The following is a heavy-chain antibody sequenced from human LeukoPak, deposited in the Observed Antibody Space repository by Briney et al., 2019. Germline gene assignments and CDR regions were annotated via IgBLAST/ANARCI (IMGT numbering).Heavy chain of an antibody. CDR1: GDSISSSSYY. Sequence: SETLSLTCTVSGDSISSSSYYWGSIRQPPGKGLEWIGSIPYSGSTYYNPSLKSRLTISVDTSKNQFALKLSSVTAAVTAVYYCARCKDYYVSGSYYKTFDYWGQGTLVTVSA. CDR3: ARCKDYYVSGSYYKTFDY. D-gene: IGHD3-10*01. V-gene: IGHV4-39*06. CDR2: IPYSGST. J-gene: IGHJ4*02.